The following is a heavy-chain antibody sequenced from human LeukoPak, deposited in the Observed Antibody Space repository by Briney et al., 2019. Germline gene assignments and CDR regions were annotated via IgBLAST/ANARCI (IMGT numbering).Heavy chain of an antibody. D-gene: IGHD6-19*01. V-gene: IGHV3-9*01. CDR1: GFTFDDYA. J-gene: IGHJ3*02. CDR3: AKDMTGYSSGWEPFDI. Sequence: GGSLRLSCAASGFTFDDYAMHWVRHAPGKGLEWVSGISWNSGSIGYADSVKGRFTISRDNAKNSLYLQMNSLRAEDTALYYCAKDMTGYSSGWEPFDIWGQGTMVTVSS. CDR2: ISWNSGSI.